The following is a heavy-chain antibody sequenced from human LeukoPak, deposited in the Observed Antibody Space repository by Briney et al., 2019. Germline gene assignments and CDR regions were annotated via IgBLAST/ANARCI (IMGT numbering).Heavy chain of an antibody. Sequence: ASVKVSCKASGYIFTNYYMHWVRQAPGQGLEWMGPINPSGGSTTYAQKFQGRVTMTRDTSTSTVYMELSSLRSEDTAVYYCARDHGSAYYRAPRHWGQGTLVTVSS. V-gene: IGHV1-46*01. CDR1: GYIFTNYY. CDR2: INPSGGST. D-gene: IGHD3-10*01. CDR3: ARDHGSAYYRAPRH. J-gene: IGHJ4*02.